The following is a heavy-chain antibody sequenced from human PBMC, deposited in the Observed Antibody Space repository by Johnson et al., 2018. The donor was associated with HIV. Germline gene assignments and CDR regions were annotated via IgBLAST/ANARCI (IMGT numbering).Heavy chain of an antibody. Sequence: VQLVESGGGLVQPGRSLRLSCAASGFTFDDYAMHWVRQAPGKGLEWVSGINWSGASAGYADSVKGRFTISRDNGKNSLYLEMNSLRAEDTALYYCVKDGSDAGNGWGAFDSWGQGTMVTVSS. CDR1: GFTFDDYA. J-gene: IGHJ3*01. CDR3: VKDGSDAGNGWGAFDS. CDR2: INWSGASA. V-gene: IGHV3-9*01. D-gene: IGHD4-23*01.